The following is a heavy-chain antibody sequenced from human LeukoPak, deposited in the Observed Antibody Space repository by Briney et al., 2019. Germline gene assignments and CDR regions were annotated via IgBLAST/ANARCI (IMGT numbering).Heavy chain of an antibody. CDR3: ARDLAKDAHDDY. J-gene: IGHJ4*02. CDR2: VIPILGIA. V-gene: IGHV1-69*04. CDR1: GGTFSSYA. D-gene: IGHD5-12*01. Sequence: SVKVSCKASGGTFSSYAISWVRQAPGQGLEWMGRVIPILGIANYAQKFQGRVTITADKSTSTAYMELSSLRSEDTAVYYCARDLAKDAHDDYWGQGTLVTVSS.